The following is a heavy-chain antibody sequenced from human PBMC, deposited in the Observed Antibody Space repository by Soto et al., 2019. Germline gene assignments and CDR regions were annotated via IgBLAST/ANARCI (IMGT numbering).Heavy chain of an antibody. CDR3: ARLVRLRMVRGVLDWFGP. D-gene: IGHD3-10*01. V-gene: IGHV4-59*11. CDR1: GGSIGSHY. J-gene: IGHJ5*02. CDR2: IYYSGST. Sequence: SQTLSLTSTVAGGSIGSHYGSWIRQPPGKGLEWIGYIYYSGSTNYNPSLKSRVTISVDTSKNQFSLKLSSVTAADTAVYYCARLVRLRMVRGVLDWFGPWGQGTLVTFSS.